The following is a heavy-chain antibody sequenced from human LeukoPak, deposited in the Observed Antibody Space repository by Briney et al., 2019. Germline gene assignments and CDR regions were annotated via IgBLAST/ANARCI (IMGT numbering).Heavy chain of an antibody. V-gene: IGHV3-21*01. CDR2: ISSSRSYI. CDR1: GFTFSSYS. D-gene: IGHD6-19*01. CDR3: ARDLRAYSSGWTSDY. Sequence: GGSLRLSCAASGFTFSSYSMNWVRHAPGKGLECVSSISSSRSYIYYADSVKGRFTISRDNAKNSLYLQMNSLRAEDTAVYYCARDLRAYSSGWTSDYWGQGTLVTVSS. J-gene: IGHJ4*02.